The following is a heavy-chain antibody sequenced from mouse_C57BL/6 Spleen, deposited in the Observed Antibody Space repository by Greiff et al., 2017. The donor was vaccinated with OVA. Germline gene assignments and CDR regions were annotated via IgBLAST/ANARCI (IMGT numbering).Heavy chain of an antibody. CDR2: IYPGSGNT. D-gene: IGHD2-5*01. V-gene: IGHV1-76*01. Sequence: QVQLKQSGAELVRPGASVKLSCKASGYTFTDYYINWVKQRPGQGLEWIARIYPGSGNTYYNEKFKGKATLTAEKSSSTAYMQLSSLTSEDSAVYFCARAYYSNYVFAYWGQGTLVTVSA. CDR1: GYTFTDYY. J-gene: IGHJ3*01. CDR3: ARAYYSNYVFAY.